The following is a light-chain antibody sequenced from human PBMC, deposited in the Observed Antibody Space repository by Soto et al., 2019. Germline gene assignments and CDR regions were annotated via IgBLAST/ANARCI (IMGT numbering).Light chain of an antibody. CDR2: DAS. Sequence: PGERATLSCRASQSVSSYLAWYQQKPGQAPRLLISDASSRATGIPARFSGSGSGTDFTLTISSLEPEDFAVYYCQQRSDFGQGTRLEIK. J-gene: IGKJ5*01. CDR1: QSVSSY. CDR3: QQRSD. V-gene: IGKV3-11*01.